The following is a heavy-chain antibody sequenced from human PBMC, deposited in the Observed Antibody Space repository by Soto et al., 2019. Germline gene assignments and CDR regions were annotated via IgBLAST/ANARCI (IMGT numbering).Heavy chain of an antibody. CDR2: INSDGSST. Sequence: EVQLVESGGGLVQPGGSLRLSCAASGFTFSSYWMHWVRQAPGKGLVWVSRINSDGSSTSYADSVKGRFTISRDNAKNTRYLQMNRLRAEDTAVYYCARGGSLNWYFELWGRGTLVTVSS. CDR3: ARGGSLNWYFEL. J-gene: IGHJ2*01. CDR1: GFTFSSYW. V-gene: IGHV3-74*01. D-gene: IGHD1-26*01.